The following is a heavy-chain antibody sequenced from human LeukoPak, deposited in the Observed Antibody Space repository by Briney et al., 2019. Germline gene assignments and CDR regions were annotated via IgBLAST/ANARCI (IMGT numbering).Heavy chain of an antibody. Sequence: PGGSLRLSCAASGFTFSRYSMNWVRQAPRKGLEWVSSISSSSSYIYYADSVKGRFTISRDNAKNSLYLQMNSLRAEDTAVYYCARVRYGDSPFDYWGQGTLVTVSS. D-gene: IGHD4-17*01. CDR2: ISSSSSYI. V-gene: IGHV3-21*01. CDR1: GFTFSRYS. J-gene: IGHJ4*02. CDR3: ARVRYGDSPFDY.